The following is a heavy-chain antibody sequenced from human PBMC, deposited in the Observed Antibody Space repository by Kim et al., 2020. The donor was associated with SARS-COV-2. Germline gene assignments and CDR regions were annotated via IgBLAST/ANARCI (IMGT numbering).Heavy chain of an antibody. D-gene: IGHD4-17*01. Sequence: SETLSLTCTVSGGSISSSSYYWGWIRQPPGKGLEWIGSIYYSGSTYYNPSLKSRVTISVDTSKNQFSLKLSSVTAADTAVYYCARHLSPFMTTVNTPFDYWGQGTLVTVSS. V-gene: IGHV4-39*01. J-gene: IGHJ4*02. CDR3: ARHLSPFMTTVNTPFDY. CDR2: IYYSGST. CDR1: GGSISSSSYY.